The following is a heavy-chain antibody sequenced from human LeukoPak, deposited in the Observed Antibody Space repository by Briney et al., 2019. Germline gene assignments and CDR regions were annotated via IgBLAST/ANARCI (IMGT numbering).Heavy chain of an antibody. CDR2: ISGSGGST. Sequence: PGGSLRLSCAASGFTFSSYAMSWVRQAPGKGLEWVSAISGSGGSTYYADSVKGRFTISRDNSKNTLYLQMNSLRAEDTAVYYCAKDLTYYDFWSGPYRFDYWGQGTLVTVSS. V-gene: IGHV3-23*01. CDR3: AKDLTYYDFWSGPYRFDY. CDR1: GFTFSSYA. J-gene: IGHJ4*02. D-gene: IGHD3-3*01.